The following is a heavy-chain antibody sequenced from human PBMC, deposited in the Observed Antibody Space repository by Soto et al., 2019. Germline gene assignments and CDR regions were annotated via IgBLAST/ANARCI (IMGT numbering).Heavy chain of an antibody. D-gene: IGHD4-17*01. CDR2: IYYSGST. CDR3: ARTLDYGDGYYFDY. V-gene: IGHV4-31*03. Sequence: SETLSLTCTVSGGSISSGGYYWSWIRQHPGKGLEWIGYIYYSGSTYYNPSLKSRVTISVDTSKNQFSLKLSSVTAADTAVYYCARTLDYGDGYYFDYWGQGTLVTVSS. J-gene: IGHJ4*02. CDR1: GGSISSGGYY.